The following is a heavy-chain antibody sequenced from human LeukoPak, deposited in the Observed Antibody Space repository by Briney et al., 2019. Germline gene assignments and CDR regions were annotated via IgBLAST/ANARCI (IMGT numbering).Heavy chain of an antibody. J-gene: IGHJ6*04. CDR2: INPNSGGT. CDR1: GYTFTGYY. V-gene: IGHV1-2*02. D-gene: IGHD6-6*01. CDR3: ARTTYSSPSTVVDV. Sequence: ASVKVSCKASGYTFTGYYMHWVRQAPGQGLEWMGWINPNSGGTNYAQKFQGRVTMTRDTSISTAYMELSRLRSDDTAVYYCARTTYSSPSTVVDVWGKGTTVTVSS.